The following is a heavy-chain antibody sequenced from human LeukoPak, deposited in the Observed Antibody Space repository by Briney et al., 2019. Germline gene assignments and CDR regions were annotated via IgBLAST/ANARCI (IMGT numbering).Heavy chain of an antibody. D-gene: IGHD2-15*01. V-gene: IGHV3-21*01. CDR2: ISSSSSYI. CDR1: GFTFSSYS. Sequence: GGSLRLSCAASGFTFSSYSMNWVRQAPGKGLEWVSSISSSSSYIYCADSVKGRFTISRDNAKNSLYLQMNSLRAEDTAVYYCARHVVAAAHYYYYYMDVWGKGTTVTVSS. J-gene: IGHJ6*03. CDR3: ARHVVAAAHYYYYYMDV.